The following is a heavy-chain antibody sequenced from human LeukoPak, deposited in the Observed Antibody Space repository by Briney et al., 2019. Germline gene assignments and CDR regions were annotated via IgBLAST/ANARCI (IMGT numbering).Heavy chain of an antibody. V-gene: IGHV3-43*02. J-gene: IGHJ6*03. CDR1: GFTFDDYA. CDR2: ISGDGVST. D-gene: IGHD3-3*01. Sequence: PGGSLRLSXAASGFTFDDYAIHWVRQDPGKGLEWVSLISGDGVSTYYADSVKGRFTISRDNSKNSLYLQMNGLRTEDTALYYCAKVSRSYYFWRTANLYYMDVWGKGTTVTVSS. CDR3: AKVSRSYYFWRTANLYYMDV.